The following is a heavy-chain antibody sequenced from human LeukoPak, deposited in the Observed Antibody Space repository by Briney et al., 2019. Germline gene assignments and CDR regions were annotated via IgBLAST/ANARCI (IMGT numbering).Heavy chain of an antibody. D-gene: IGHD6-13*01. Sequence: ASVKVSCKASGYIFTGYYMHWVRQAPGQGLEWMGWINPNSGGTNYAQKFQGRVTMTRDMSISTAYMELSRLRSDDTAVYYCARETAAAGENYFDYWGQGTLVTVSS. CDR2: INPNSGGT. J-gene: IGHJ4*02. CDR3: ARETAAAGENYFDY. CDR1: GYIFTGYY. V-gene: IGHV1-2*02.